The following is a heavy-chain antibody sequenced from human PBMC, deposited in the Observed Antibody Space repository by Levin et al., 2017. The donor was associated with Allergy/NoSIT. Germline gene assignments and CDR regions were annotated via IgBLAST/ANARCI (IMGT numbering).Heavy chain of an antibody. V-gene: IGHV3-33*03. CDR1: GFPFSAYG. CDR3: ARDRSGNYFYF. Sequence: GGSLRLSCAASGFPFSAYGMHWIRQGPGKGLEWVAFIYFDGSKTYYADSVEGRFTISRDNSKNTVYLQMDSLRGDDTAVYYCARDRSGNYFYFWGPGTQVTVSS. J-gene: IGHJ4*02. D-gene: IGHD2/OR15-2a*01. CDR2: IYFDGSKT.